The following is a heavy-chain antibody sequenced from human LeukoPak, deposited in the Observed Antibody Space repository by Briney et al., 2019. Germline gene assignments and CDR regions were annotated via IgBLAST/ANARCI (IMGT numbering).Heavy chain of an antibody. CDR1: GFTVSSNY. Sequence: GGSLRLSCAASGFTVSSNYMSWVRQAPGKGLEWVSVIYSGGSTYYADSMKGRFTISRDNSKNTLYLQMNSLRAEDTAMYYCAKSPPIYSSGWYYFDYWGQGTLVTVSS. V-gene: IGHV3-66*01. CDR3: AKSPPIYSSGWYYFDY. J-gene: IGHJ4*02. CDR2: IYSGGST. D-gene: IGHD6-19*01.